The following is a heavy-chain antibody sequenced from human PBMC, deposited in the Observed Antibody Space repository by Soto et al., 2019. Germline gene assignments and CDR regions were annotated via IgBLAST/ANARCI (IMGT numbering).Heavy chain of an antibody. CDR2: VIPILGIA. D-gene: IGHD1-7*01. V-gene: IGHV1-69*08. CDR1: GGTFSSYT. CDR3: ATDRGTGTKSLDY. Sequence: QVQLVQSGAEVKKPGSSVKVSCKASGGTFSSYTITWVRQAPGQGLEWMGRVIPILGIANYAQKFQGRVTIIADKSTSTAYMVLSSLRSEDTAVYYCATDRGTGTKSLDYWGQGTLVTVSS. J-gene: IGHJ4*02.